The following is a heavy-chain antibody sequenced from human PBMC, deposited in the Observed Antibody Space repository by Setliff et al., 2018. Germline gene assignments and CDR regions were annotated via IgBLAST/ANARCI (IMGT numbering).Heavy chain of an antibody. V-gene: IGHV4-4*08. CDR1: GDSMNDNH. CDR2: IYTSGGT. J-gene: IGHJ4*02. Sequence: PSETLSLTCNVSGDSMNDNHWTWIRQPPGKGLEWIGYIYTSGGTNYNPSLKSRVTISVDMSKNQFSLKLSSVIPADTAVYYCARGVSSVSWTPRYWGRGILVTVS. CDR3: ARGVSSVSWTPRY. D-gene: IGHD6-19*01.